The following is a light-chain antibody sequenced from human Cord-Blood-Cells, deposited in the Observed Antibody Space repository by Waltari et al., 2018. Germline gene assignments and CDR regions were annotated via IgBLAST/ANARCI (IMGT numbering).Light chain of an antibody. Sequence: QPPLHHPASVSGSPGPSITISCTGTSRDVRRYNHAPSYQQHPVKAPKLMIYDVSNRPAGVSNRFSGSKSGNTAALTISGLQAEDEADYYCSSYTSSSTLVFGTGTKVTVL. CDR1: SRDVRRYNH. J-gene: IGLJ1*01. CDR3: SSYTSSSTLV. V-gene: IGLV2-14*01. CDR2: DVS.